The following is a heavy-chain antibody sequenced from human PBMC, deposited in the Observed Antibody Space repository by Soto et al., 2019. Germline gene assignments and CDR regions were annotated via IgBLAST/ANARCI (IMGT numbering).Heavy chain of an antibody. Sequence: GGSLRLSCAASGFTFSSYWMHLVRQAPGKGLVWVSRINSDGSSTSYADSVKGRFTISRDNAKNTLYLQMNSLRAEDTAVYYCARVSRDSSGYYNIWGQGTLVTVSS. V-gene: IGHV3-74*01. CDR3: ARVSRDSSGYYNI. CDR2: INSDGSST. D-gene: IGHD3-22*01. CDR1: GFTFSSYW. J-gene: IGHJ4*02.